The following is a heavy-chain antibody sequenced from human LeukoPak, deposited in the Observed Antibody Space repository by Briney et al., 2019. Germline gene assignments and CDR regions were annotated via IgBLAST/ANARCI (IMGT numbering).Heavy chain of an antibody. J-gene: IGHJ4*02. CDR1: GFTFSSYA. Sequence: GGSLRLSCAASGFTFSSYAMSWVRQTPGKGLEWVSAISGIGGGTSYADSVKGRFTISRDTSKNTLYLQMSSLRAEDTALYYCARYDNGKDYFDYWGLGTLVTVSS. D-gene: IGHD1-1*01. CDR3: ARYDNGKDYFDY. CDR2: ISGIGGGT. V-gene: IGHV3-23*01.